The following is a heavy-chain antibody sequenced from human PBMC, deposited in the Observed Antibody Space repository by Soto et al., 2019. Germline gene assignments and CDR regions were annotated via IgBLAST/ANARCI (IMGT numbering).Heavy chain of an antibody. CDR3: ERVGGGTGYRVVFDD. CDR2: ISHSGST. Sequence: SQTLSLTRAVSGYSTSSGYYWGWLRQPPGKGREWSGRISHSGSTYYNPSLKRRVTISVDTSKHQFSLNLWSGTAAGPAVYYCERVGGGTGYRVVFDDWVQGSLVT. V-gene: IGHV4-38-2*01. D-gene: IGHD3-9*01. CDR1: GYSTSSGYY. J-gene: IGHJ4*02.